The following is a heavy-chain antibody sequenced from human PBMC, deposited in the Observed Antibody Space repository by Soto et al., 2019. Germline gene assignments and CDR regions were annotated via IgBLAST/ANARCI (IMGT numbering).Heavy chain of an antibody. CDR2: IYYSGST. D-gene: IGHD3-22*01. J-gene: IGHJ4*02. V-gene: IGHV4-39*01. CDR1: GGSISSSSYY. Sequence: QLQLQESGPGLVKPSETLSLTCTVSGGSISSSSYYWGWIRQPPGKGLEWIGSIYYSGSTYYNPSLKTRVAISVDTSKTQFSLKLSSVTAADTAVYYCARLVDHSSGYRPGWGQGTLVTVSS. CDR3: ARLVDHSSGYRPG.